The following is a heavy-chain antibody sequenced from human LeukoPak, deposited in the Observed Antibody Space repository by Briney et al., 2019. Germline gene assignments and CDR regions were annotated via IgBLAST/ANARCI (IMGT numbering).Heavy chain of an antibody. V-gene: IGHV3-30*18. CDR3: AKNSGVIWDYYDSPDYFDY. J-gene: IGHJ4*02. CDR2: ISYDGSNK. D-gene: IGHD3-22*01. Sequence: PGRSLRLSCAASGFTFSSYAMHWVRQAPGKGLEWVAVISYDGSNKYYADSVKGRFTISRDNSKNTLYLQMNSLRAEDTAVYYCAKNSGVIWDYYDSPDYFDYWGQGTLVTVSS. CDR1: GFTFSSYA.